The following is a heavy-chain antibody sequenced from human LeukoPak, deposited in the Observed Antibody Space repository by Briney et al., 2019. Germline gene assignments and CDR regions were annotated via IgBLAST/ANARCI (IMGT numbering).Heavy chain of an antibody. CDR1: GFTFKLYW. CDR3: VRGGPSTWS. CDR2: INDDGSTT. D-gene: IGHD2-15*01. Sequence: GGSLRLSCAASGFTFKLYWMHWVRQAPGKGPVWVSRINDDGSTTTYADSVKGRFTISRDDAKNMLFLQMNSLRAEDTAVYYCVRGGPSTWSWGQGTLVTVSS. J-gene: IGHJ5*02. V-gene: IGHV3-74*01.